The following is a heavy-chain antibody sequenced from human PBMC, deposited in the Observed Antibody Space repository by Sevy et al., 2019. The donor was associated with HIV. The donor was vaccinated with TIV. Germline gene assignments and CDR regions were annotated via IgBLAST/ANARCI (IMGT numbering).Heavy chain of an antibody. CDR2: IKSKTDAATR. J-gene: IGHJ4*02. CDR1: GFIFSSYA. Sequence: GGSLRLSCAGSGFIFSSYAMTWVRQAPGKGLEWVGRIKSKTDAATRDFAAPVRGRFSISRDDSANTVYLVMNNLKPEDTGVYYCVAGTGSSDFDYWGQGTLVTVSS. D-gene: IGHD1-26*01. CDR3: VAGTGSSDFDY. V-gene: IGHV3-15*01.